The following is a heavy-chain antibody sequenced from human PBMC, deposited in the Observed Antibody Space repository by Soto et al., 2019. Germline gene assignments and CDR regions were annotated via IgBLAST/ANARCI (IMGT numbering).Heavy chain of an antibody. V-gene: IGHV4-4*02. CDR3: ARPGRDWGSLEY. CDR2: IYHSGST. J-gene: IGHJ4*02. D-gene: IGHD7-27*01. Sequence: SETLSLTCAVSGGSISSSNWWTWVRQPPGKGLEWIGEIYHSGSTNYNPSLKSRVTISVDKSKNQFSLTLNSVTAADTAVYYCARPGRDWGSLEYWGQGTRVTVSS. CDR1: GGSISSSNW.